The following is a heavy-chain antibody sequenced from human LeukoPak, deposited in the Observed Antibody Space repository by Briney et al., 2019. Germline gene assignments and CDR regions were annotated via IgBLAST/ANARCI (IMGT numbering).Heavy chain of an antibody. Sequence: PGGSLRLSCAASGFSFNNAWMNWVRQAPAKGLEWVGRIKSKTDGGATDYAAPVKGRYTISRDDSKNTLYLQMNSLKSDDTAVYDCSPGGTYYAYWGPGTLVTVSS. D-gene: IGHD1-26*01. CDR2: IKSKTDGGAT. V-gene: IGHV3-15*01. CDR3: SPGGTYYAY. J-gene: IGHJ4*02. CDR1: GFSFNNAW.